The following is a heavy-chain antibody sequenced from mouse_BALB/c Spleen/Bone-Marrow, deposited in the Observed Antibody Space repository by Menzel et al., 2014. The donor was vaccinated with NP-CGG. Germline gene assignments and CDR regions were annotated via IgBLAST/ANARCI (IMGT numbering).Heavy chain of an antibody. D-gene: IGHD2-4*01. J-gene: IGHJ2*01. V-gene: IGHV14-3*02. CDR1: GFNIKDTY. CDR3: ARFPYDYGGGDY. CDR2: IDPANGNT. Sequence: VQLQQSGAELVKPGASVKLSCTASGFNIKDTYMHGVKQGPEQGLEWIGRIDPANGNTKYDPKFQGKATITADTSSNTAFLQLSSLTSEDTAVYYCARFPYDYGGGDYWGQGTTLTVSS.